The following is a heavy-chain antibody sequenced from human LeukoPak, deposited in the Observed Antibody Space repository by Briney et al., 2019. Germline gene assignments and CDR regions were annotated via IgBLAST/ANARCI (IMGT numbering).Heavy chain of an antibody. J-gene: IGHJ4*02. V-gene: IGHV3-23*01. CDR2: ISGSGGIT. Sequence: GGSLRLSCAASGFTFTSYAMSWVRQAPGKGLEWVSLISGSGGITNYADSVKGGFTISRDNSKNTLFLQMDSLRADDAAVYYCAKHSSSWHYFDYWGQGTLVTVSS. D-gene: IGHD6-13*01. CDR1: GFTFTSYA. CDR3: AKHSSSWHYFDY.